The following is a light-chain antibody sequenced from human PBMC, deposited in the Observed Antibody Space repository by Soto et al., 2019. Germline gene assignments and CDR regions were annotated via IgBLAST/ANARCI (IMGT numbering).Light chain of an antibody. CDR1: QSISTY. CDR3: QQTYSTPSWT. Sequence: DIQITQSPSSLSASVVGRVTITCRASQSISTYLNWYQQKPGKAPNLLIYAASSLQSGVPSRFSGSGSGTDFTLTISSLQPEDFATYYCQQTYSTPSWTFGQGTKVDIK. J-gene: IGKJ1*01. V-gene: IGKV1-39*01. CDR2: AAS.